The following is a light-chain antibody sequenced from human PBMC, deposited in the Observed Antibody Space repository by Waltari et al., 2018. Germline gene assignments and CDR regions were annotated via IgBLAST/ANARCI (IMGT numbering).Light chain of an antibody. J-gene: IGKJ1*01. CDR3: QQYYSTWT. Sequence: DIQMTQSPSSVSASVGDRVTLTCRASQGISSRLAWYQQKPGKAPKLLIYDASSLHSGVPSRFSGSGSGTEFTLTISSLQPEDVAVYYCQQYYSTWTFGQGTKVEIK. V-gene: IGKV1-12*01. CDR1: QGISSR. CDR2: DAS.